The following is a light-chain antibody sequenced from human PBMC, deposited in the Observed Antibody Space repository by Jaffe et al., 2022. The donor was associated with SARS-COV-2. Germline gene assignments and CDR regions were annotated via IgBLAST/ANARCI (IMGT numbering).Light chain of an antibody. V-gene: IGLV2-8*01. J-gene: IGLJ2*01. CDR2: EVN. CDR1: SSDVGGYDY. CDR3: SSYAGSNKLV. Sequence: QSALTQPPSASGSPGQSVTISCTGTSSDVGGYDYVSWYQQHPGKAPKLMIYEVNKRPSGVPDRFSGSKSGNTASLTVSGLQAEDEGEYYCSSYAGSNKLVFGGGTKLTVL.